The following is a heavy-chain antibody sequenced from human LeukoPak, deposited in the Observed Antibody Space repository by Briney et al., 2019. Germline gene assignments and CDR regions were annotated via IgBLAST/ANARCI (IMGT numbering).Heavy chain of an antibody. CDR2: IYYSGST. J-gene: IGHJ4*02. CDR1: GGSISSSSYY. V-gene: IGHV4-39*01. Sequence: SETLSLTCTVSGGSISSSSYYWGWIRQPPGKGLEWIGSIYYSGSTYYNPSLKSRVTISVDTSKNQFSLKLSSVTAADTAVYYCASLGPFWSGYYTGDAPPDYWGQGTLVTVSS. CDR3: ASLGPFWSGYYTGDAPPDY. D-gene: IGHD3-3*01.